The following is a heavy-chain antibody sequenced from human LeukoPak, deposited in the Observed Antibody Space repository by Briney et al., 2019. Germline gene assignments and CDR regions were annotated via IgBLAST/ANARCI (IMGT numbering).Heavy chain of an antibody. V-gene: IGHV4-39*01. J-gene: IGHJ4*02. CDR1: GGSISSSSYY. CDR2: IYYSGSS. D-gene: IGHD2-2*01. Sequence: SETLSLTCSVFGGSISSSSYYWGWIRPPPGKGLEWIGSIYYSGSSSSNPSLKSRVTISVDTSKNQFSLKLTSVTAADTAVYYCARRDCTSTTCYAGSYYFDYWGQGTLVTVSS. CDR3: ARRDCTSTTCYAGSYYFDY.